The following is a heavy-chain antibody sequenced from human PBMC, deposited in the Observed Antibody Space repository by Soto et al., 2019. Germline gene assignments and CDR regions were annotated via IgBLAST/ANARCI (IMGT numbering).Heavy chain of an antibody. J-gene: IGHJ4*02. CDR2: ISGSGGST. V-gene: IGHV3-23*01. Sequence: GGSLRLSCAASGFTFSTYAMSWVRQAPGKGLEWVSAISGSGGSTYYADSVKGRFTISSDNSKNTLYLQMNSLRAEDTAVYYCVGSQSVVMVPVSRYWGQGTLVTVSS. CDR3: VGSQSVVMVPVSRY. CDR1: GFTFSTYA. D-gene: IGHD2-15*01.